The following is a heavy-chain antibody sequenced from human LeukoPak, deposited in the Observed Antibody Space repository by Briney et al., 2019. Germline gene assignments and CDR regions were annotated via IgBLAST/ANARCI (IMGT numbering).Heavy chain of an antibody. Sequence: ASVNVSCTASGYTFISYGISWMRQAPGQGLEWMGWISAYNGNTNNAQKFQGRVTVTTDTSTSTAYMELRSLRSDDTAVYYCARDDRSGYYDDWGQGTLVTVSS. V-gene: IGHV1-18*01. D-gene: IGHD3-22*01. J-gene: IGHJ4*02. CDR2: ISAYNGNT. CDR3: ARDDRSGYYDD. CDR1: GYTFISYG.